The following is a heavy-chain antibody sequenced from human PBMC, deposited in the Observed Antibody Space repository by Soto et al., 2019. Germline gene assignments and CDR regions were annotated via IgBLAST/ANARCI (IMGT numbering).Heavy chain of an antibody. CDR3: ARDRDYAFDY. J-gene: IGHJ4*02. V-gene: IGHV3-48*02. Sequence: EVQVVESGGGLVQPGGSLRLSCVTSGFTFNSYTMNWVRQAPGKGLEWISYISATGSIYYADSVKSRVTVSRDSAKNSLYLQMNSLRDDDTAVYYCARDRDYAFDYWGQGTLVTVSS. CDR1: GFTFNSYT. CDR2: ISATGSI. D-gene: IGHD2-2*01.